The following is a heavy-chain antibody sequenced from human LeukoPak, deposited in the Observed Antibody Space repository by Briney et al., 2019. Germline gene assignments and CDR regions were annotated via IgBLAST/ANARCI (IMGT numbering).Heavy chain of an antibody. V-gene: IGHV4-59*12. CDR3: ARDLSW. Sequence: PSETLSLTCTVSVDSISSYYWSWVRQPPGKGLEWIGYIYYSGSTNYNPSLKSRVTISVDTSKNQFSLKLSSVTAADTAVYYCARDLSWWGQGTTVTVSS. CDR1: VDSISSYY. D-gene: IGHD6-13*01. CDR2: IYYSGST. J-gene: IGHJ6*02.